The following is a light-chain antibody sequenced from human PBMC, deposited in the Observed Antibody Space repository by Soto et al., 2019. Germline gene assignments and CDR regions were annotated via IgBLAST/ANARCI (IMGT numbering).Light chain of an antibody. CDR1: QSISSW. V-gene: IGKV1-5*03. CDR3: QQYNSPPWT. J-gene: IGKJ1*01. Sequence: DIQMTQSPSTLSASVGDRVTITCRASQSISSWVAWYQQKPGKAPKFLIHKASSLESGVPSRFSGSGSGTEFTLTISSLQTDDFATYFCQQYNSPPWTFGQGTKVEIK. CDR2: KAS.